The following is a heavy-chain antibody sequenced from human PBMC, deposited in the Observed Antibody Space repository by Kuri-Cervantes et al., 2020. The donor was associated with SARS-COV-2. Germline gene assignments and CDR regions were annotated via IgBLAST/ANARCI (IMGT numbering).Heavy chain of an antibody. D-gene: IGHD1-26*01. Sequence: ASVKVSCKASGYTFTSYYMNWVRQAPGQGLEWMGIINPSGGSTSYAQKFQGRVTMTRDTSTSTAYMELSSLRSEDTAVYYCARGAELELLGYWGQGTLVTVSS. CDR3: ARGAELELLGY. CDR2: INPSGGST. V-gene: IGHV1-46*01. CDR1: GYTFTSYY. J-gene: IGHJ4*02.